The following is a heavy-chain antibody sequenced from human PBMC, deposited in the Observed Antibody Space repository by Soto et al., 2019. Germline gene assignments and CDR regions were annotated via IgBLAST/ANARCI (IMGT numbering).Heavy chain of an antibody. CDR3: ARLGRDITMIVVVPDT. CDR2: IYYSGST. Sequence: SETLSLTCTVSGGSISSSSYYWGWIRQPPGKGLEWIGSIYYSGSTYYNPSLKSRVTISVDTSKNQFSLKLSSVTAADTAVYYCARLGRDITMIVVVPDTWGQGTLVTVSS. CDR1: GGSISSSSYY. V-gene: IGHV4-39*01. D-gene: IGHD3-22*01. J-gene: IGHJ5*02.